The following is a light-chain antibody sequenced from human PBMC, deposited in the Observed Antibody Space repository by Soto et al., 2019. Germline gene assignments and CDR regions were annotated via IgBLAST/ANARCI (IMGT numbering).Light chain of an antibody. Sequence: QSVLTQPRSVSGSPGQSVTISCTGTSSDVGGYNCVSWYQQHPGKAPQLIIYDDTQRPSGVPDRFSGSKSGNTASLSISGLQAEDEADYYCCSHSASYTFVFGTGTRVTV. CDR1: SSDVGGYNC. J-gene: IGLJ1*01. CDR3: CSHSASYTFV. V-gene: IGLV2-11*01. CDR2: DDT.